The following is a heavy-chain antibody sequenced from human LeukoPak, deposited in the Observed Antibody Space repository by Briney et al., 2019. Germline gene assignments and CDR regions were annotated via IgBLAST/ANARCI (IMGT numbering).Heavy chain of an antibody. D-gene: IGHD1-26*01. CDR1: GFTFSRYW. CDR3: ARVGAYSGSYSDY. V-gene: IGHV3-74*01. Sequence: QPGGSLRLSCAASGFTFSRYWMHWARQAPGKGLVWVSRINSDGSSTIYADSVKGRFTLSRHNSKNTLYLQMNSLRAEDTAVYYCARVGAYSGSYSDYWGQGTLVTVSS. CDR2: INSDGSST. J-gene: IGHJ4*02.